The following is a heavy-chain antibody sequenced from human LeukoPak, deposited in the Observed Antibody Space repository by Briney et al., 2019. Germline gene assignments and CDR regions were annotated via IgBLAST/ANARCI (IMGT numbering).Heavy chain of an antibody. D-gene: IGHD3/OR15-3a*01. V-gene: IGHV3-7*01. CDR2: IKQDGSEK. CDR3: ARDSGFSGTQRGEY. Sequence: GGSLRLSCAASGFTFSTYWMSWVRQAPGKGLEWVANIKQDGSEKDYVDSVKGRFTISRDNSKNTLYLQMNSLRAEDTAFYYCARDSGFSGTQRGEYWGQGTLVTVSS. J-gene: IGHJ4*02. CDR1: GFTFSTYW.